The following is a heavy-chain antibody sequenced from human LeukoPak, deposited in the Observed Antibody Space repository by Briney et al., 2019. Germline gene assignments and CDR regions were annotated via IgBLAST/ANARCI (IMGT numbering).Heavy chain of an antibody. CDR1: GFTFSSYS. D-gene: IGHD3-22*01. CDR2: ISSSSSYI. CDR3: ARVGYYDSSGYDY. V-gene: IGHV3-21*01. Sequence: GGSLRLSCAASGFTFSSYSMNWVRQAPGKGLEWVSSISSSSSYIYYTDSVKGRFTISRDNAKNSLYLQMNSLRAEDTAVYYCARVGYYDSSGYDYWGQGTLVTVSS. J-gene: IGHJ4*02.